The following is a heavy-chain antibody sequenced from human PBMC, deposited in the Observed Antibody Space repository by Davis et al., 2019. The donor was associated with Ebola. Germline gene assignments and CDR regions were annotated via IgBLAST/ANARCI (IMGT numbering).Heavy chain of an antibody. J-gene: IGHJ6*02. CDR2: ISANKGDI. D-gene: IGHD1-1*01. CDR1: GYSFSSYG. CDR3: ARASPPEYNVWSRNPHYHYFAMDV. Sequence: ASVKVSCKASGYSFSSYGVSWVRQAPGQGLEWMGWISANKGDINYAQKLQGRVTLTTDTSTSTAYMELRSLRSDDTAVYFCARASPPEYNVWSRNPHYHYFAMDVWGQGTTVTVSS. V-gene: IGHV1-18*04.